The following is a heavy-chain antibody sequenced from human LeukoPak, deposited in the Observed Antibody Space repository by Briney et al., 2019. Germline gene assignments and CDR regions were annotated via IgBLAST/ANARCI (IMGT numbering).Heavy chain of an antibody. CDR2: IIPIFGTA. CDR3: ARHDFWSGYYKEAYYYYMDV. V-gene: IGHV1-69*05. J-gene: IGHJ6*03. CDR1: GGTFSSYA. D-gene: IGHD3-3*01. Sequence: SVKVSCKASGGTFSSYAISWERQAPGQGLEWMGGIIPIFGTANYAQKFQGRVTITTDESTSTAYMELSSLRSEDTAVYYCARHDFWSGYYKEAYYYYMDVWGKGTTVTVSS.